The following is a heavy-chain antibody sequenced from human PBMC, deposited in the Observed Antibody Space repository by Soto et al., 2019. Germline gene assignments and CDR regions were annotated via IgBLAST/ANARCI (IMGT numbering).Heavy chain of an antibody. J-gene: IGHJ4*02. CDR1: GGTFSSYA. V-gene: IGHV1-69*06. CDR2: IIPIFGTA. D-gene: IGHD5-12*01. CDR3: ASPMGSGYDFAY. Sequence: ASVQVSCKASGGTFSSYAISWVRQAPGQGLEWMGGIIPIFGTANYAQKFQGRVTITADKSTSTAYMELSSLRSADTAVYYCASPMGSGYDFAYWGQVNLVPVSS.